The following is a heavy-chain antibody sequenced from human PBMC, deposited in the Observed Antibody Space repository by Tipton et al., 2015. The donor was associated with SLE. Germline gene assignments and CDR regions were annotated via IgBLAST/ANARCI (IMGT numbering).Heavy chain of an antibody. Sequence: GLVKPSQTLSLTCAISGDSVSSNSAAWNWIRQSPSRGLEWLGRTYYMSKWYNDYAVSVKSRIIINPDTSKNQFSPQLTSVTPEDTAVYSCAGELLDYFDYWGQGTLVTVSS. J-gene: IGHJ4*02. CDR3: AGELLDYFDY. CDR1: GDSVSSNSAA. D-gene: IGHD1-26*01. CDR2: TYYMSKWYN. V-gene: IGHV6-1*01.